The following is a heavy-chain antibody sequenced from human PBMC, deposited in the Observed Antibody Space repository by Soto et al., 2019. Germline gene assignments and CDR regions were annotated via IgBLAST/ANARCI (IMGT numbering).Heavy chain of an antibody. J-gene: IGHJ5*02. CDR1: GFTFSGYY. Sequence: GGSLRLSCEASGFTFSGYYMTWIRQAPGKGLEWISYFSSSGYTIRYADSVEGRFTVSRDNSKSTVYLELNNLSAEDTAVYHCAKNQGVELVPLATVDWFDPWGQGSVVTVSS. CDR2: FSSSGYTI. D-gene: IGHD1-26*01. V-gene: IGHV3-11*01. CDR3: AKNQGVELVPLATVDWFDP.